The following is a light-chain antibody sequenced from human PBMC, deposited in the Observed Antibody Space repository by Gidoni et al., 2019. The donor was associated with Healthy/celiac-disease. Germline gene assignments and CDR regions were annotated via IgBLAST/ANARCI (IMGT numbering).Light chain of an antibody. CDR3: QQYNNWPPVWT. Sequence: EIVMTQSPATLSVSPGDRATLSCRASQSVSSNVAWCQQKPGQAPRLLIYGASTRATGIPARFSGSGSGTEFTLTISSLQSEDFAVYYCQQYNNWPPVWTFGQGTKVEIK. CDR1: QSVSSN. V-gene: IGKV3-15*01. CDR2: GAS. J-gene: IGKJ1*01.